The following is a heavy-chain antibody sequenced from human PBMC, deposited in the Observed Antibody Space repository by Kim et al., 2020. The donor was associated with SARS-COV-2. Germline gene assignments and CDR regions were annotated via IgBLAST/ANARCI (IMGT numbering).Heavy chain of an antibody. Sequence: SETLSLTCTVSGGSTNGYYWSWIRQPPGKGLEWIGFIYNNGETNYNPSFKSRVTMSADTSKNQFSLRLSSATAPETAVYYCARGGGYGGNPVPFDYWGQG. CDR3: ARGGGYGGNPVPFDY. CDR1: GGSTNGYY. J-gene: IGHJ4*02. D-gene: IGHD3-16*01. V-gene: IGHV4-59*01. CDR2: IYNNGET.